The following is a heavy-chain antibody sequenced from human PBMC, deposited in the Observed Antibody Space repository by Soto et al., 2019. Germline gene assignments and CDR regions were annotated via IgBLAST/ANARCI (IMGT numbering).Heavy chain of an antibody. CDR2: MFYSGNT. J-gene: IGHJ4*02. V-gene: IGHV4-39*01. CDR3: VSPEGYYDSSGYTLDY. CDR1: GDSISSSTYY. D-gene: IGHD3-22*01. Sequence: LSLTCTVSGDSISSSTYYWGWIRQPPGKGLEWIGSMFYSGNTYYNPSLKGRVTLSIDTSKNQFSLKLNSVTAADTAVYYCVSPEGYYDSSGYTLDYWGQGTLVTVSS.